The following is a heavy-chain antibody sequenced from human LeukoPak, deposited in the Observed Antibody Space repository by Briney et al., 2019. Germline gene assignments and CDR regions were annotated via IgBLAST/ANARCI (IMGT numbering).Heavy chain of an antibody. V-gene: IGHV1-8*03. D-gene: IGHD4-17*01. Sequence: ASVRVSCKASGYTFTSYDINWVRQAPGQGLEWMGWMNPNSGNTGYAQKFQGRVTITRNTSISTAYMELSSLRSEDGGVYYCARGRGRGDYVLDYWGQGSLVTVSS. CDR2: MNPNSGNT. CDR1: GYTFTSYD. CDR3: ARGRGRGDYVLDY. J-gene: IGHJ4*02.